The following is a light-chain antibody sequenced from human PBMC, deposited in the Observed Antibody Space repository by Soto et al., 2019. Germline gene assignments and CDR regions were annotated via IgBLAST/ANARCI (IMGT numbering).Light chain of an antibody. CDR1: QSISSNY. J-gene: IGKJ2*01. CDR3: QQYDSSLYT. Sequence: EIALTQSPGTLSLSPGERATLSCRASQSISSNYLAWYQQKPGQAPRLVIYGASARATGFPDRFSGSGSGTDFTLTISRLEPEDFAVYSCQQYDSSLYTFGQGTKLEI. CDR2: GAS. V-gene: IGKV3-20*01.